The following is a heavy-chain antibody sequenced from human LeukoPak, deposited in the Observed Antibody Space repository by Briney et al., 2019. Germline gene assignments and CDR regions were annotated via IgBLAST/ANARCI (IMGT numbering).Heavy chain of an antibody. J-gene: IGHJ4*02. CDR2: IYPGDSDT. Sequence: GESLKISCKGSGYSFTSYWIGWVRQMPGKGLEWMGIIYPGDSDTRYSPSFQGQVTISADKSTSTAYLQWSSMKASDTAMYYCARESYYYDSSGYYSGIDYWGQGTLVTVSS. CDR3: ARESYYYDSSGYYSGIDY. D-gene: IGHD3-22*01. V-gene: IGHV5-51*01. CDR1: GYSFTSYW.